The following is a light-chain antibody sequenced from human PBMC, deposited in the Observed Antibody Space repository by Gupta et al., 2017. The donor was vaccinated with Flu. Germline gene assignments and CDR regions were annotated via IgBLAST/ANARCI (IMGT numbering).Light chain of an antibody. CDR1: SSDVGTYNR. CDR2: EVS. Sequence: SALTQPPSVSGSPGQSVTISCTGTSSDVGTYNRVSWYQQPPGTAPKLMIYEVSKRPAGVPGRFSGSKSGNTASLTISGLQGEDEADYYCSSDTSSYTYVFGTGTKVTVL. V-gene: IGLV2-18*02. J-gene: IGLJ1*01. CDR3: SSDTSSYTYV.